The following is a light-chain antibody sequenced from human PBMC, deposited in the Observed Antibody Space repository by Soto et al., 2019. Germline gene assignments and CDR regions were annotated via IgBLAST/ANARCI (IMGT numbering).Light chain of an antibody. J-gene: IGKJ4*01. Sequence: EILMTQSPAILSVSPGERVTLSCRASQSVTSNLGWYQHTPGQSPRLLISGASSGATGLPSRFSGSGSGTDFTLTINSLQSEDAAVYYCQQYHHWPVTFGGGTKVEIK. CDR2: GAS. CDR3: QQYHHWPVT. V-gene: IGKV3-15*01. CDR1: QSVTSN.